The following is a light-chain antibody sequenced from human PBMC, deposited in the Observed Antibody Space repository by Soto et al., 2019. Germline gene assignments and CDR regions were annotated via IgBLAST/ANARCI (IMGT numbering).Light chain of an antibody. Sequence: DIQMTQSPSSLSASVGDRVTITCQASQDIKNYLNWYQQKSGKAPKLLIYDASDLETGGPSRFSGSRSVTGFTFAINRLQPEDIATYYCQQYDNLPLTFGGGTKVEV. CDR2: DAS. CDR1: QDIKNY. CDR3: QQYDNLPLT. V-gene: IGKV1-33*01. J-gene: IGKJ4*01.